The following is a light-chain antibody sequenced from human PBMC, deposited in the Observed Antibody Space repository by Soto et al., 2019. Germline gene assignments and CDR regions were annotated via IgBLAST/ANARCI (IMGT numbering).Light chain of an antibody. CDR3: QQYNSYLWT. CDR2: KAS. V-gene: IGKV1-5*03. CDR1: QSISSW. Sequence: DIQMTQSPSTLSASVGDRVTITCRASQSISSWLAWYQQKPGKAPKLLIYKASILESGVPSRFSGSGSGTEFTHTISGLQPADFATYYCQQYNSYLWTFGKGTKVEIK. J-gene: IGKJ1*01.